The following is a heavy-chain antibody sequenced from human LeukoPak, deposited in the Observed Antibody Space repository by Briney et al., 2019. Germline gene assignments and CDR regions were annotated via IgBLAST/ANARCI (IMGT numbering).Heavy chain of an antibody. CDR3: ARGGQQLVPRKKPFDY. D-gene: IGHD6-13*01. CDR1: GFTFRSYA. V-gene: IGHV3-23*01. J-gene: IGHJ4*02. Sequence: GGSLRLSCAASGFTFRSYAMTWVRQAPGKGLEGLEWVSGISGSGGSTYYADSVKGRFTISRDNSKNTLYLQMGSLRAEDMAVYYCARGGQQLVPRKKPFDYWGQGTLVTVSS. CDR2: ISGSGGST.